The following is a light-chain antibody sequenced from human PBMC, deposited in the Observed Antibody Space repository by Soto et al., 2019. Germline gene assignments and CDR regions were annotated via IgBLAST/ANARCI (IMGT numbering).Light chain of an antibody. V-gene: IGKV1-5*01. Sequence: DIQMTQSPSTLSASVGDRVTITCRASQSISSWLAWYQQRPGKPPKLLIYDASSLESGVPSRFSGSGSGTEFTLTISSLQPDDFAPYYCQQYNSYSPRTFGQGTKVEIK. CDR3: QQYNSYSPRT. CDR1: QSISSW. J-gene: IGKJ1*01. CDR2: DAS.